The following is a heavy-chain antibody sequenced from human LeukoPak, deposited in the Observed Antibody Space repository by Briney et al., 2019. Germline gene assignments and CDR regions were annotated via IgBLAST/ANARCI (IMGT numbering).Heavy chain of an antibody. CDR1: GYTFTSYG. CDR3: ARGQLTMVHRSGLRYFDY. V-gene: IGHV1-18*04. D-gene: IGHD3-10*01. CDR2: ISAYNGNT. J-gene: IGHJ4*02. Sequence: ASVKVSCKASGYTFTSYGISWVRQAPGQGLEWMGWISAYNGNTNYAQKLQGRVTMTTDPSTSTAYMELSSLRSDDTAVYYCARGQLTMVHRSGLRYFDYWGQGTLVTVSS.